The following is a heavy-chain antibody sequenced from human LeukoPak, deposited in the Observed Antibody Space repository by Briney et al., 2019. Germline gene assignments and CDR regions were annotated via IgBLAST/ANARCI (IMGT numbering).Heavy chain of an antibody. Sequence: GGSLRLSCAASGFTFSNYPMHWVRRAPGKGLEWVAVIWYDGSNKYYADSVKGRFTISRDNSKNTLYLQMNSLRAEDTAVYYCARDFLGGEAFDIWGQGTMVTVSS. V-gene: IGHV3-33*08. J-gene: IGHJ3*02. CDR2: IWYDGSNK. CDR3: ARDFLGGEAFDI. D-gene: IGHD3-16*01. CDR1: GFTFSNYP.